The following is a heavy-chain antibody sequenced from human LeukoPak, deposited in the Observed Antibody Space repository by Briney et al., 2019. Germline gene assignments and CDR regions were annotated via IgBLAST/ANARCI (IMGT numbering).Heavy chain of an antibody. J-gene: IGHJ6*02. V-gene: IGHV4-59*01. D-gene: IGHD3-3*01. CDR1: GGSISSYY. CDR3: ARGKYDFWSGSKGTYYYYGMDV. Sequence: SETLSLTCTVSGGSISSYYWSWIRQPPGKGLEWIGYIYYSGSTNYNSSLKSRVTISVDTSKNQFSLKLSSVTAADTAVYYCARGKYDFWSGSKGTYYYYGMDVWGQGTTVTVSS. CDR2: IYYSGST.